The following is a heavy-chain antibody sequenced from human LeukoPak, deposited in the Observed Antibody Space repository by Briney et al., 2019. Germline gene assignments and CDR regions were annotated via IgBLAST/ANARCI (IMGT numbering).Heavy chain of an antibody. CDR3: AQDDSGPFY. J-gene: IGHJ4*02. CDR2: ISWNSGSI. D-gene: IGHD1-26*01. V-gene: IGHV3-9*01. Sequence: GGSLRLSCAVSGFTFDDYAMQWVRQAPGKGLEWVSGISWNSGSIDYADSVKGRFTISRDNSKNTLYLQMNSLRAEDTAVYYCAQDDSGPFYWGQGTLVTVSS. CDR1: GFTFDDYA.